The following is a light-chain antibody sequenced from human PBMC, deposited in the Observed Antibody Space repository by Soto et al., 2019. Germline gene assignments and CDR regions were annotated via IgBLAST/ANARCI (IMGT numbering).Light chain of an antibody. CDR3: QQSYSTPSWT. J-gene: IGKJ1*01. CDR1: QSISSY. CDR2: AAS. V-gene: IGKV1-39*01. Sequence: DIQMTRSPSSLSASVGDRVTITCRASQSISSYLNWYQQKPGKAPKLLIYAASSLQSGVPSRLSGSGSGTDFTLTISSLQPADVATDYCQQSYSTPSWTFGQGTKVDIK.